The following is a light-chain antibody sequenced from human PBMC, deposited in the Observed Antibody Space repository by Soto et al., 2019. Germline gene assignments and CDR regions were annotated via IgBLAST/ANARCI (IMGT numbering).Light chain of an antibody. CDR3: QAYDSSLSGYV. CDR2: ENN. J-gene: IGLJ1*01. CDR1: SSNIGAGYE. Sequence: QSVLTQPPSVSEAPGQRVTISCTGSSSNIGAGYEAHWYQQVPGTAPKLLIYENNNRPSGVHDRVSGSKSGTSASLAITGLQAEDEAEYYCQAYDSSLSGYVFGTGTKVPVL. V-gene: IGLV1-40*01.